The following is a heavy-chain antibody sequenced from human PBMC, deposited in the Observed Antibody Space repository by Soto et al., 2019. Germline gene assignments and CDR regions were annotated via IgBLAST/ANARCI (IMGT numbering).Heavy chain of an antibody. CDR3: AREVYYDFWSGFNTHPYYFDD. V-gene: IGHV3-30-3*01. D-gene: IGHD3-3*01. Sequence: QVQLVESGGGVVQPGRSLRLSCAASGFTFSRHTMHWVRQAPGKGLEWVAAISDDGSNTYYEDSAKGRFTISRDNSKNTMYLQMNSLSSQDTAVHHWAREVYYDFWSGFNTHPYYFDDWGQGTLVTVSS. CDR2: ISDDGSNT. CDR1: GFTFSRHT. J-gene: IGHJ4*02.